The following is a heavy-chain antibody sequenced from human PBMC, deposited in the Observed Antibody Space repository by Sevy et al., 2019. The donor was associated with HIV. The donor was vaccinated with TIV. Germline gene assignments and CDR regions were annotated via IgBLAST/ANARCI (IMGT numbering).Heavy chain of an antibody. CDR3: ARGNDFWGREGFDY. V-gene: IGHV1-18*04. Sequence: ASVKVSCKASGYTFTSYGISWVRRAPGQGLEWMGWISAYNGNTNYAQKPQGRVTMTTDTSTSTAYMELRSLRSDDTAVYYCARGNDFWGREGFDYWGQGTLVTVSS. CDR2: ISAYNGNT. CDR1: GYTFTSYG. D-gene: IGHD3-3*01. J-gene: IGHJ4*02.